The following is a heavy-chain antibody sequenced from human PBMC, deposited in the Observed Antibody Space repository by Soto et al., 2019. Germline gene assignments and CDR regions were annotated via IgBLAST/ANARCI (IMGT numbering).Heavy chain of an antibody. J-gene: IGHJ4*02. CDR2: INPSGGST. D-gene: IGHD2-2*01. CDR3: ARDIVAVPSALYYFDY. Sequence: LLKVSCKASGYTFTSDYMHWVRQAPGQGLEWMGIINPSGGSTSYAQKFQGRVTMTRDTSTSTVYMELSSLRSEDTAVYYCARDIVAVPSALYYFDYWGQGTLVTVSS. V-gene: IGHV1-46*01. CDR1: GYTFTSDY.